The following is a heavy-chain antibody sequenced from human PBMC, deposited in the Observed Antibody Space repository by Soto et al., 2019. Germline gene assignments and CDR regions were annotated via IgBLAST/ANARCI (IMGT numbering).Heavy chain of an antibody. Sequence: QIQLMQSRAEVKKPGASVKVSCKASGYTFTSNGIHWVRQAPGQRLEWTGWINAGNGNTKYSEKLQGRVTITRDTSASTAYLELSSLRSEDTAVYYCARDPNDSSAYYHHYYYGMDVWGQGTTVTVSS. CDR3: ARDPNDSSAYYHHYYYGMDV. CDR1: GYTFTSNG. CDR2: INAGNGNT. D-gene: IGHD3-22*01. J-gene: IGHJ6*02. V-gene: IGHV1-3*01.